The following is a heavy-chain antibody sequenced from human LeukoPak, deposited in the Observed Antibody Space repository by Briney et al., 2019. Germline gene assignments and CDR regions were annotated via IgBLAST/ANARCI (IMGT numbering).Heavy chain of an antibody. J-gene: IGHJ4*02. D-gene: IGHD2-8*01. CDR1: GFAFSNYA. Sequence: GGSLRLSCTTSGFAFSNYAMSWVRQAPGKGLEWVSGMSGVSTYYADSVKGRFTISRDNSKRVLYLQMNRLRAEDTAVYFCAKDICTSPRCLLYSDSWGQGTLATVSS. CDR3: AKDICTSPRCLLYSDS. CDR2: MSGVST. V-gene: IGHV3-23*01.